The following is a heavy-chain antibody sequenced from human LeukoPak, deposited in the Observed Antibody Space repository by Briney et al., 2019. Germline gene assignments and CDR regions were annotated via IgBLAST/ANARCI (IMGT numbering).Heavy chain of an antibody. V-gene: IGHV3-33*08. D-gene: IGHD5-18*01. CDR2: IWYDGSNK. J-gene: IGHJ4*02. CDR3: ARGSYGYISWGGTFDY. Sequence: PGGSLRLSCAASGFTFSSYGMHWVRQAPGKGLEWVAVIWYDGSNKYYADSVKGRFTISRDNSKNTLYLQMNSLRAEDTAVYYCARGSYGYISWGGTFDYWGQGTLVTVSS. CDR1: GFTFSSYG.